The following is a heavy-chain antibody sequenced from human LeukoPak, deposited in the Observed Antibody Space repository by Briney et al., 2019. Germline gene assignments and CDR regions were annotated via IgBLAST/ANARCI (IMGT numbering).Heavy chain of an antibody. J-gene: IGHJ4*02. V-gene: IGHV3-23*01. CDR1: GLTFSSYA. Sequence: PGGSLRLSCAASGLTFSSYAMSWVRQAPGKGLEWVSGISGSGDTTYFADSVKGRFTISRDNSKNTLFLQMSSLRAEDTAVYYCAKVPALTFRGSSDYWGQGTVVTVSS. CDR3: AKVPALTFRGSSDY. D-gene: IGHD3-10*01. CDR2: ISGSGDTT.